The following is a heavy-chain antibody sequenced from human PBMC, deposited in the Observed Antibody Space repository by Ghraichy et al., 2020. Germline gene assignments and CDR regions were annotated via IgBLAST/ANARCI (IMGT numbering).Heavy chain of an antibody. CDR2: IGGSGGST. CDR1: GFTFSSYA. D-gene: IGHD3-10*01. CDR3: AKGAGFGSSYGMDV. J-gene: IGHJ6*02. V-gene: IGHV3-23*01. Sequence: GESLNISCAASGFTFSSYAMSWVRQAPGKGLEWVSAIGGSGGSTYYADSVKGRFTISRDNSKNTLYLQMNSLRAEDTAVYYCAKGAGFGSSYGMDVWGQGTTVTVSS.